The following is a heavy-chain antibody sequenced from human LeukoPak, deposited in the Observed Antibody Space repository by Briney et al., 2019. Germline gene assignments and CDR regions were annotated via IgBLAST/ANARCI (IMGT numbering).Heavy chain of an antibody. J-gene: IGHJ6*02. CDR3: ARDNIESYYYYGMDV. V-gene: IGHV3-21*01. CDR2: ISSSSRST. Sequence: GGSLRLSCAASGFTLSTYTMNWVRQAPGKGLEWVSSISSSSRSTYYADSMKGRFTISRDNAKNSLYLQMNTLRAEDTAVYYCARDNIESYYYYGMDVWGQGTTVTVSS. CDR1: GFTLSTYT.